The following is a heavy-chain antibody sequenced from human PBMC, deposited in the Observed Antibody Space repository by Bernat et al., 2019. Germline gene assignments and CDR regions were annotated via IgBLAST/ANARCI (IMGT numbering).Heavy chain of an antibody. J-gene: IGHJ4*02. Sequence: VQVVESGGGVVQPGRSLRLSCVVSGSGFTFSSYGIHWVRQAPGKGLEWVSSISSSSSYIYYADSVKGRFTISRDNAKNSLYLQMNSLRAEDTAVYYCAREKVVGLFDYWGQGTLVTVSS. V-gene: IGHV3-21*01. CDR1: GSGFTFSSYG. D-gene: IGHD1-26*01. CDR2: ISSSSSYI. CDR3: AREKVVGLFDY.